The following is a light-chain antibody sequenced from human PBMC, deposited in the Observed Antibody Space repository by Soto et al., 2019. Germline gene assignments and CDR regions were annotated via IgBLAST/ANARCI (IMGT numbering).Light chain of an antibody. J-gene: IGKJ5*01. CDR2: GVS. CDR3: QQYGNLPIT. Sequence: EVVMTQSPSTLSVSPGERATLSCRASHSVSSDLAWYQQKPGQPPRLLIYGVSTRATAVPARFSGSGSGTDFTLTISRLEPEDFAVYYCQQYGNLPITFGQGTRLEIK. CDR1: HSVSSD. V-gene: IGKV3-15*01.